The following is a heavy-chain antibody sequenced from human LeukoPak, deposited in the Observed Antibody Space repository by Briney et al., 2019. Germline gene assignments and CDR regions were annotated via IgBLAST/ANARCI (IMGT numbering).Heavy chain of an antibody. J-gene: IGHJ4*02. D-gene: IGHD6-19*01. Sequence: PGGSLRLSCAASGFTFSGSSIHWVRQASGKGLEWVGLIRTQANIYATAYAASVKGRFTISRDDSKNTAYLQMNSLKTEDTAVYYCTRLSVVAGTKDYWGQGTLVTVSS. V-gene: IGHV3-73*01. CDR3: TRLSVVAGTKDY. CDR2: IRTQANIYAT. CDR1: GFTFSGSS.